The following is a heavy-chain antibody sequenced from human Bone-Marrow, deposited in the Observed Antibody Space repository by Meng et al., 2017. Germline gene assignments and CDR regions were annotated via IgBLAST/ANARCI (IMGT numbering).Heavy chain of an antibody. Sequence: GESLKISCAASGFTFSSYAMSWVRQAPGKGLEWVSAISGSGGSTYYADSVKGRFTISRDNSKNTLYLQMNSLRAEDTAVYYWARELPGIAAADLLILFDYWGQGTLVTVSS. CDR3: ARELPGIAAADLLILFDY. D-gene: IGHD6-13*01. V-gene: IGHV3-23*01. J-gene: IGHJ4*02. CDR1: GFTFSSYA. CDR2: ISGSGGST.